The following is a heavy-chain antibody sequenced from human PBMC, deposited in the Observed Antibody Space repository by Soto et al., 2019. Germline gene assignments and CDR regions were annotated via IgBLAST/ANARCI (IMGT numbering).Heavy chain of an antibody. CDR1: GFTFNTYS. D-gene: IGHD4-17*01. J-gene: IGHJ5*02. CDR3: ARAGGTPVPALCHFHP. V-gene: IGHV3-33*01. CDR2: IWYDGTQK. Sequence: QVQLEESGGGVVQPGRSLRLSCEASGFTFNTYSMHWVRQPPGKGLEWLAAIWYDGTQKYYADSVKGRFIISRDNSSIPLYLKRNTLRAGDPAVYSWARAGGTPVPALCHFHPWAREPLVTFSS.